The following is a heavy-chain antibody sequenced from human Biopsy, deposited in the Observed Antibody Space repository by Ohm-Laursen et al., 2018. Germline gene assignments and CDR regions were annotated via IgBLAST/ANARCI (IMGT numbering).Heavy chain of an antibody. V-gene: IGHV3-30*18. D-gene: IGHD5-18*01. CDR2: IFYDGSNT. J-gene: IGHJ6*02. Sequence: SLRLSCSATRFTFNNYGMQWVRQAPGKGLEWVAFIFYDGSNTYYADSVKGRFTISRDNSRDTLYLQMSSLRAEDTAVYYCAKDRYNYTPIGGFSMDVWGQGTTVTVSS. CDR1: RFTFNNYG. CDR3: AKDRYNYTPIGGFSMDV.